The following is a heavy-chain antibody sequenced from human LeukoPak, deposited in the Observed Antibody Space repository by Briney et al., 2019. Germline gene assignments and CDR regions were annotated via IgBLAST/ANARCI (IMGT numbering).Heavy chain of an antibody. CDR2: INVDGSST. V-gene: IGHV3-74*01. CDR1: GFTFSPYW. D-gene: IGHD2-15*01. Sequence: GGSLRLSCAASGFTFSPYWMHWVRQAPGKGLVWVSHINVDGSSTAYADSVRGRFTISRDNAKNTLYLQMNSLRAEDTAVYYCASLTVTGGSLSDYWGQGTLVTVSS. CDR3: ASLTVTGGSLSDY. J-gene: IGHJ4*02.